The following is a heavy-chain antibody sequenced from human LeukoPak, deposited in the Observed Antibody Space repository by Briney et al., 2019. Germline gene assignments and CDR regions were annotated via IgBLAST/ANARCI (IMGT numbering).Heavy chain of an antibody. CDR3: ARQGGGSGSFDY. D-gene: IGHD3-10*01. J-gene: IGHJ4*02. V-gene: IGHV4-39*01. Sequence: PSETLSLTCTVSGGSISSSSYYWGWIRQPPGKGLEWIGSIYYNGSTYYNPSLKSRATISVDTSKNQFSLRLSSVTAADTAVYYCARQGGGSGSFDYWGQGTLVTVSS. CDR1: GGSISSSSYY. CDR2: IYYNGST.